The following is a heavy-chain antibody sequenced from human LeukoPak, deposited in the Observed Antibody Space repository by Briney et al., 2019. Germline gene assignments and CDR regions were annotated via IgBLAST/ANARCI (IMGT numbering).Heavy chain of an antibody. D-gene: IGHD3-22*01. CDR1: GFTFSSYA. CDR2: ISSSGSNT. V-gene: IGHV3-48*03. Sequence: PGGSLRLSCAASGFTFSSYAMSWVRQAPGKGLEWVSYISSSGSNTHYADSVKGRFTVSRDNAKKSVYLQMDSLRAEDTAVYYCARVKWLDDYWGQGTLVTVSS. CDR3: ARVKWLDDY. J-gene: IGHJ4*02.